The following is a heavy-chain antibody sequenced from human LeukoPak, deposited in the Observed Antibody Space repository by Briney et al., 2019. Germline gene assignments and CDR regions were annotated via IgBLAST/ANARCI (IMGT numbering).Heavy chain of an antibody. D-gene: IGHD5-18*01. V-gene: IGHV4-31*03. CDR1: GGSISSGGYY. J-gene: IGHJ4*02. CDR3: ARGVGSGYSYGLFDY. Sequence: PSETLSLTCTVSGGSISSGGYYWNWIRQHPEKGLEWIGYMYFSGSTYYNPSLKSRVSILGDTSKNQFSLKLSSVTAADTAVYYCARGVGSGYSYGLFDYWGQGTLVTVSS. CDR2: MYFSGST.